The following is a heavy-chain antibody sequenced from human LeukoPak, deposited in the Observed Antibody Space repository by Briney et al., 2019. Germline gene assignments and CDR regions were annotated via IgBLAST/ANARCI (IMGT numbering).Heavy chain of an antibody. D-gene: IGHD2-2*01. CDR3: AKDPYGTRYFDY. CDR1: GFTFSCYA. J-gene: IGHJ4*02. V-gene: IGHV3-23*01. CDR2: ISGSGGST. Sequence: GGSLRLSCAASGFTFSCYAMSWVRQAPGKGLEWVSGISGSGGSTYYADSVKGRFTISRDNSRNTLYLQMNSPRAEDTAVYYCAKDPYGTRYFDYWGQGTLVTVSS.